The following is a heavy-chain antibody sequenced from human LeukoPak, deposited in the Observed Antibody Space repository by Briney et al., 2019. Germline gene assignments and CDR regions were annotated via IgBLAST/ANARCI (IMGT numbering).Heavy chain of an antibody. CDR1: GGTFSSYA. Sequence: EASVKVSCKASGGTFSSYAISWVRQAPGQGLEWMGGIIPIFGTANYAQKFQGRVTITADESTSTAYMELSSLRSEDTAVYYCARGPLIYTVAGPSFTYFDYWGQGTLVTVSS. CDR3: ARGPLIYTVAGPSFTYFDY. D-gene: IGHD6-19*01. J-gene: IGHJ4*02. V-gene: IGHV1-69*13. CDR2: IIPIFGTA.